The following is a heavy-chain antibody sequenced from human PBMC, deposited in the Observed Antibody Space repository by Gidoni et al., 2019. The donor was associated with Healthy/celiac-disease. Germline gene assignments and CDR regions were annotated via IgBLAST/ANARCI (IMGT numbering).Heavy chain of an antibody. Sequence: QLQLQESGPGLVKPSETLSLTCTVSGGSISSSSYYWGWIRQPPGKGLEWIGSIYYSGSTYYNPSLKSRVTISVDTSKNQFSLKLSSVTAADTAVYYCARFFFHDSSGYYSYSFDYWGQGTLVTVSS. CDR2: IYYSGST. CDR3: ARFFFHDSSGYYSYSFDY. J-gene: IGHJ4*02. CDR1: GGSISSSSYY. D-gene: IGHD3-22*01. V-gene: IGHV4-39*01.